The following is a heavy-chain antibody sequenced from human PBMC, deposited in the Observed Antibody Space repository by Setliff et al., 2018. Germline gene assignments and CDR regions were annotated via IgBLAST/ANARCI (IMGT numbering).Heavy chain of an antibody. V-gene: IGHV1-46*01. CDR2: INPSGGST. J-gene: IGHJ6*02. Sequence: ASVKVSCKASGYTFTSYYMHWVRQAPGQGLEWMGIINPSGGSTSYAQKFQGRVTMTRNTSISAAYMELSSLRSEDTAVYYCARGWRSSSWYAYYYYGMDVWGQGTTVTVSS. CDR1: GYTFTSYY. CDR3: ARGWRSSSWYAYYYYGMDV. D-gene: IGHD6-13*01.